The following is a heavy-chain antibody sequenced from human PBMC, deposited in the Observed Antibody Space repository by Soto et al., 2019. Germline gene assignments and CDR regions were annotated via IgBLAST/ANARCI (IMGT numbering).Heavy chain of an antibody. CDR1: GFTFSSYA. CDR2: ISGSGGST. CDR3: ATSSSSGYDPPFDY. D-gene: IGHD5-12*01. J-gene: IGHJ4*02. V-gene: IGHV3-23*01. Sequence: GGSLRLSCAASGFTFSSYAMSWVRQAPGKGLEWVSAISGSGGSTYYADSVKGRFTISRDNSKNTLCLQMNSLRAEDTAVYYCATSSSSGYDPPFDYWGQGTLVTVSS.